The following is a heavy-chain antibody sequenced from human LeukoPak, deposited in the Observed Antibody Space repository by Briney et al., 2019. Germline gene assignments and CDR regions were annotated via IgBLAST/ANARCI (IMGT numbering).Heavy chain of an antibody. CDR1: GGSISSYY. V-gene: IGHV4-59*12. J-gene: IGHJ3*02. CDR3: ATFYSSSDAFDI. D-gene: IGHD6-6*01. Sequence: SETLSLTCTVSGGSISSYYWNWIRQSPGKGLEWIGYIYYSGSTNYNPSLKSRVTISVDTSKNQFSLKLSSVTAADTAVYYCATFYSSSDAFDIWGQGTMVTVSS. CDR2: IYYSGST.